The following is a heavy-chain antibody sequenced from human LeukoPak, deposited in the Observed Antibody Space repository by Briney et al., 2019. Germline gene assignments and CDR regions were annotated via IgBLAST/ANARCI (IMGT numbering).Heavy chain of an antibody. D-gene: IGHD6-6*01. CDR2: ISNSGGST. CDR1: GFTFSSYA. Sequence: GGSLGLSCAASGFTFSSYAMNWVRQAPGKGLEWVSGISNSGGSTYYADSVKGRFTISRDNSKNTLYLQMSSLRAEDTAVYYCAKETSSSFDYWGQGTLVTVSS. CDR3: AKETSSSFDY. V-gene: IGHV3-23*01. J-gene: IGHJ4*02.